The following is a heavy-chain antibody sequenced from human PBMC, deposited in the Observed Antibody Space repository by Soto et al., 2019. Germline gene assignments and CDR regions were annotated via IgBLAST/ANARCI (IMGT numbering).Heavy chain of an antibody. J-gene: IGHJ4*02. V-gene: IGHV1-2*04. CDR3: ARAGRGYDILTGEFDY. CDR2: INPNSGGT. CDR1: GYTFTGYY. D-gene: IGHD3-9*01. Sequence: ASVKVSCKASGYTFTGYYMHWVRQAPGQGLEWMGWINPNSGGTNYAQKFQGWVTMTRDTSISTAYMELSRLRSDDTAVYYCARAGRGYDILTGEFDYWGQGTLVTVSS.